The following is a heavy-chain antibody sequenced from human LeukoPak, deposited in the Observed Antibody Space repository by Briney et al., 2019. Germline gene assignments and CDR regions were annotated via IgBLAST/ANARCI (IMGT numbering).Heavy chain of an antibody. V-gene: IGHV3-23*01. CDR1: GFTFSSYA. CDR2: ISGSGGNT. Sequence: GGSLRLSCAAPGFTFSSYAMTWVRQAPGEGLEWVSSISGSGGNTYYADSVKGRFTISRDNSKNTLYLQMNSLRADDTAVYYCAKDGRFDSVWGSYRYFFDSWGQGTLVTVSS. D-gene: IGHD3-16*02. CDR3: AKDGRFDSVWGSYRYFFDS. J-gene: IGHJ4*02.